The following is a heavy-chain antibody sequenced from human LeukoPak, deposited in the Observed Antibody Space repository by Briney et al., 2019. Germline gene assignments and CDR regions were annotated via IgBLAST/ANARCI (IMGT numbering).Heavy chain of an antibody. CDR2: ISSSSSYI. D-gene: IGHD6-19*01. CDR1: GFTFSSHF. CDR3: ARDLYDSGWYVDY. V-gene: IGHV3-21*01. Sequence: PGGSLRLSCAASGFTFSSHFMKWVRQAPGRGLEWVSSISSSSSYIYYADSVKGRFTISRDNARNSLYLQMNSLRVEDTAVYYCARDLYDSGWYVDYWGQGTLVTVSS. J-gene: IGHJ4*02.